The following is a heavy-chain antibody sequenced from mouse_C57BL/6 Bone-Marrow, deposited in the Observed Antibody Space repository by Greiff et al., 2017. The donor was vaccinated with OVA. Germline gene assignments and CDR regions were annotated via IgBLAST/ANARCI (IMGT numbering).Heavy chain of an antibody. CDR3: ARQRELTGTSWFAY. D-gene: IGHD4-1*01. Sequence: EVKLLESGGGLVQPGGSLKLSCAASGFTFSDYYMYWVRQTPEKRLEWVAYISNGGGSTYYPDTVKGRFTISRDNAKNTLYLQMSRLKSEDTAMYYCARQRELTGTSWFAYWGQGTLVTVSA. V-gene: IGHV5-12*01. CDR2: ISNGGGST. CDR1: GFTFSDYY. J-gene: IGHJ3*01.